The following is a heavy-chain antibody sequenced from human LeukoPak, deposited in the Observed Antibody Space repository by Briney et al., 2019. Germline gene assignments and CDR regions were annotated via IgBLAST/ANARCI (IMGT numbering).Heavy chain of an antibody. CDR3: IRHSSGSELT. CDR1: GFTFSTYG. CDR2: ISGSDGTT. D-gene: IGHD1-26*01. Sequence: GGSLRLSCAASGFTFSTYGTHWVRQAPGKGLEWVSSISGSDGTTYYADSVKGRFTISRDNSKYTLSLQMNSLRTEDTALYYCIRHSSGSELTWGQGTLVIVSS. J-gene: IGHJ5*02. V-gene: IGHV3-23*01.